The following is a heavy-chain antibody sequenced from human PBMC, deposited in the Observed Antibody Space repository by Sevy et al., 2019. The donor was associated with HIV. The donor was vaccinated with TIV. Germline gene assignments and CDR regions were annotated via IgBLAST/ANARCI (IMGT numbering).Heavy chain of an antibody. CDR1: GFTFNSYW. CDR2: IKRDGSEK. D-gene: IGHD1-26*01. V-gene: IGHV3-7*04. CDR3: ARGGCGSPDY. J-gene: IGHJ4*02. Sequence: GGSLRLSCAASGFTFNSYWMTWVRQAPGKGLEWVANIKRDGSEKYYVDTVKGRFTISRDNGKNSLYLQMNSLRAEDTAVYYCARGGCGSPDYWGQGTLVTVSS.